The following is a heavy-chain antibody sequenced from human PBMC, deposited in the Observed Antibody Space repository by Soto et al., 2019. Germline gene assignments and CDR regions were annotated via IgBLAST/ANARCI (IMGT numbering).Heavy chain of an antibody. J-gene: IGHJ3*02. V-gene: IGHV3-21*01. CDR1: GFTFSSYS. CDR2: ISSSSSYI. Sequence: GPLRLSCAASGFTFSSYSMNWVRQAAGKGLEWVSSISSSSSYIYYADSVKGRFTISRDNAKNSLYLQMNSLRAEDTAVYYCARVGGGYQLLHAFDIWGQGTMVTVSS. CDR3: ARVGGGYQLLHAFDI. D-gene: IGHD2-2*01.